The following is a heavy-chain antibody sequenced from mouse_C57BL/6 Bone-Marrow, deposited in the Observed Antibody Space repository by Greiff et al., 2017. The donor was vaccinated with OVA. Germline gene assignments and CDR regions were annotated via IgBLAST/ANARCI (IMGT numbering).Heavy chain of an antibody. D-gene: IGHD1-1*01. V-gene: IGHV1-39*01. CDR3: ARESIITTVVAEDY. Sequence: VQLQQSGPELVKPGASVKISCKASGYSFTDYNMNWVKQSNGKSLEWIGVINPNYGTTSYNQKFKGKATLTVAQTSSTAYMQLNSLTSEDSAVYYCARESIITTVVAEDYWGQGTTLTVSS. CDR2: INPNYGTT. CDR1: GYSFTDYN. J-gene: IGHJ2*01.